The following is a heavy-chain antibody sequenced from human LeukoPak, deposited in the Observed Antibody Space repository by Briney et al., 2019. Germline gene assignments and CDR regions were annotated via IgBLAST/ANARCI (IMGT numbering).Heavy chain of an antibody. CDR2: FDPEDGET. D-gene: IGHD3-10*01. CDR1: GYTLTELS. Sequence: ASVKVSCKVSGYTLTELSMHWVRQAPGKGLGWMGGFDPEDGETIYAQKFQGRVTMTEDTSTDTAYMELSSLRSEDTAVYYCATKAYGSGSYFTFDYWGQGTLVTVSS. V-gene: IGHV1-24*01. J-gene: IGHJ4*02. CDR3: ATKAYGSGSYFTFDY.